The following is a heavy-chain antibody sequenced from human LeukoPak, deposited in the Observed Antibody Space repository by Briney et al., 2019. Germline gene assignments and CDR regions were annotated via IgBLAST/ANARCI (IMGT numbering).Heavy chain of an antibody. CDR1: GDSMNSYY. CDR3: AREAGAYCSSTSCYALVSNFDL. CDR2: IYYSGTT. V-gene: IGHV4-59*01. Sequence: PSETLSLTCSVSGDSMNSYYWSWIRQPPGKGLEWIGYIYYSGTTNYNPSLKSRVTISADTSKHQFSLKLSSVTAADTAVYYCAREAGAYCSSTSCYALVSNFDLWGRGTLVTVSS. J-gene: IGHJ2*01. D-gene: IGHD2-2*01.